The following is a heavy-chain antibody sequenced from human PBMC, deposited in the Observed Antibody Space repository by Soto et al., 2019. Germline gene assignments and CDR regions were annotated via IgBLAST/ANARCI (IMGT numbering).Heavy chain of an antibody. Sequence: QVQLQESGPGLVKPSGTLSLTCAASGASIISENWWTRVRQSPGKGLEWIGEIHHTGSTTYNPSLDSRVTMSVDKSKNHYSLILSSVTDADTALYYGAKSWELRRFFASWGQGTLVTVSS. CDR1: GASIISENW. CDR2: IHHTGST. CDR3: AKSWELRRFFAS. V-gene: IGHV4-4*02. D-gene: IGHD1-26*01. J-gene: IGHJ4*02.